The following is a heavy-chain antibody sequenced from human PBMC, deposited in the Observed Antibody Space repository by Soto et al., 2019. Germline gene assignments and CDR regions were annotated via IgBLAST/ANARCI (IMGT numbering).Heavy chain of an antibody. CDR2: ISYDGGSK. Sequence: QAQLVESGGGVVQPGKSLRLSCAASVFTFSTYGIHWVRQAPGKGLEWVALISYDGGSKYYGDSVKGRFIISRDNSHNTVSLQMNSLRADDTAVYFCAKEQLAMTVVVADYFDSWGQGTLVTVSS. CDR1: VFTFSTYG. V-gene: IGHV3-30*18. CDR3: AKEQLAMTVVVADYFDS. D-gene: IGHD3-22*01. J-gene: IGHJ4*02.